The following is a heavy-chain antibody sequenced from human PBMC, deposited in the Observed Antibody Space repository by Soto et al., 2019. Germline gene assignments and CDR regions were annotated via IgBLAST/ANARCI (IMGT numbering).Heavy chain of an antibody. V-gene: IGHV3-7*01. CDR3: AKTKKTGNRYDAFDI. CDR2: IKQDGSEK. J-gene: IGHJ3*02. D-gene: IGHD1-1*01. Sequence: PGGPLRLSCAASGFPLSSYWMSWVRQAPGKGLEWVANIKQDGSEKYYVDSVKGRFTISRDTAKNSLHLQMSSLRAEDTAVYYCAKTKKTGNRYDAFDIWGQGTMVTVSS. CDR1: GFPLSSYW.